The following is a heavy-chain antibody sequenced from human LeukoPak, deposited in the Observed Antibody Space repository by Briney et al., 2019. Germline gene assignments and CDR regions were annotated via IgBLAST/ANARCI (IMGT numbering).Heavy chain of an antibody. CDR1: GFTFRSYG. Sequence: PGRSLRLSCAASGFTFRSYGMHWVRQAPGKGLEWVTFIRYDGSKKDYADSVKGRFTISRDNAKNTLSLQMNSLRAEDTGLYYCARADGSHYGLKDYWGQGTLVTVSS. J-gene: IGHJ4*02. CDR3: ARADGSHYGLKDY. CDR2: IRYDGSKK. D-gene: IGHD1-26*01. V-gene: IGHV3-33*03.